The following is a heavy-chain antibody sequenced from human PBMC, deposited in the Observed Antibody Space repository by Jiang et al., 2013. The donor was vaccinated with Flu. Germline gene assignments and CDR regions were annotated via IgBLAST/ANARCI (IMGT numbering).Heavy chain of an antibody. V-gene: IGHV3-33*01. CDR3: ARDSEKWLIGYFDL. J-gene: IGHJ2*01. CDR1: GFTFSSYG. D-gene: IGHD6-19*01. CDR2: IWYDGSNK. Sequence: GGGVVQPGRSLRLSCAASGFTFSSYGMHWVRQAPGKGLEWVAVIWYDGSNKYYADSVKGRFTISRDNSKNTLYLQMNSLRAEDTAVYYCARDSEKWLIGYFDLWGRGTLVTVSS.